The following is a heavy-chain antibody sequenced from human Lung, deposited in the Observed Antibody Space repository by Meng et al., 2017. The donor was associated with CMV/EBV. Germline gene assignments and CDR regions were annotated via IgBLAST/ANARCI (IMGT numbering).Heavy chain of an antibody. V-gene: IGHV1-2*02. J-gene: IGHJ3*01. CDR3: ARVQFLETANDAFDL. Sequence: ASVKVSCKASGYTFIGYYMHWVRQAPGQGLEWMGWIHPYTGDTNYAQKFQGRVIMTRDMSINTVYMELSRLRSDDAAVYYCARVQFLETANDAFDLWGQGTMVTGSS. CDR2: IHPYTGDT. D-gene: IGHD2-21*01. CDR1: GYTFIGYY.